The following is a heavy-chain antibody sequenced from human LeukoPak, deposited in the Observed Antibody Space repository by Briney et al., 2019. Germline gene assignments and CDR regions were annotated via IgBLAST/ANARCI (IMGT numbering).Heavy chain of an antibody. CDR1: GYTFTSYY. J-gene: IGHJ5*02. CDR3: ARDLFSRVTTNWFDP. V-gene: IGHV1-46*01. D-gene: IGHD4-17*01. CDR2: INPSGGST. Sequence: ASVKVSCKASGYTFTSYYMHWVRQAPGQGLEWMGIINPSGGSTSYAQKFQGRVTMTRDTSTSTVYMELSSLRSEDTAVYYCARDLFSRVTTNWFDPWGQGTLVTVSP.